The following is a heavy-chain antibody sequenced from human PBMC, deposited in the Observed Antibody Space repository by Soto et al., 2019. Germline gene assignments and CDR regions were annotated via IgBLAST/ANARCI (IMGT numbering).Heavy chain of an antibody. J-gene: IGHJ6*02. CDR3: AKGVLSLHYGMEV. CDR2: ISSTAGRT. D-gene: IGHD3-16*02. Sequence: GSVKLSFETSGFTFNTYPMTLVRQAPGKGLEWVSSISSTAGRTSSYADSVKGRFAISRDFSDNTVYLQMNNLRVDDTAVYFCAKGVLSLHYGMEVWGQGTKVTVSS. V-gene: IGHV3-23*01. CDR1: GFTFNTYP.